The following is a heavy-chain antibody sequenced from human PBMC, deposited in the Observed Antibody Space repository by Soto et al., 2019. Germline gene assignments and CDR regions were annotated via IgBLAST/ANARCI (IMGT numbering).Heavy chain of an antibody. Sequence: PSETLSLTCTVSGGSMYNYYWSWIRQSPGRGLEWIGYVSYTGTSNYDSSLTSRVTISVDTSKNQFSLSLTSVTAADTAVYYCARELPGGSRSPQFDYWGQGILVTVSS. CDR3: ARELPGGSRSPQFDY. CDR1: GGSMYNYY. CDR2: VSYTGTS. V-gene: IGHV4-59*01. J-gene: IGHJ4*02. D-gene: IGHD1-26*01.